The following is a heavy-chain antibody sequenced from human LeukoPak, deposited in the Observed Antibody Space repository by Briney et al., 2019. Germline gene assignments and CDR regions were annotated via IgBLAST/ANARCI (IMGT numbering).Heavy chain of an antibody. CDR2: IKQDGSEK. V-gene: IGHV3-7*04. CDR1: GFTFSSYW. D-gene: IGHD1-1*01. CDR3: ARYYNWNAVGWFDP. J-gene: IGHJ5*02. Sequence: GGSLRLSCAASGFTFSSYWMSWVCQTPGKGLEWVANIKQDGSEKYYVDSVKGRFTISRDNAKNSLYLQMNSLRVEDTAVYYCARYYNWNAVGWFDPWGQGTLVTVS.